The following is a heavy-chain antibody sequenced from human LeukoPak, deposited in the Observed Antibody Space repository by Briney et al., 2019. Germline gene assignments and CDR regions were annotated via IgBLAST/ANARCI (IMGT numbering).Heavy chain of an antibody. V-gene: IGHV3-21*01. Sequence: GGSLRLSCVASGFSFSTYSMSWVRQAPGKGLEWVSAIRSSNSYTYYADSVKGRFTISRDNTKNSLYLQMNSLRAEDTAVYYCASLSYDFWTGSESHWFDPWGQGTWSPSPQ. CDR1: GFSFSTYS. D-gene: IGHD3-3*01. CDR2: IRSSNSYT. CDR3: ASLSYDFWTGSESHWFDP. J-gene: IGHJ5*02.